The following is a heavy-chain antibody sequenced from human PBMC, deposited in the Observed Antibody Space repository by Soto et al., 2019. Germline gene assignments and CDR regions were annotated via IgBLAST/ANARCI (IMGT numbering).Heavy chain of an antibody. CDR2: IYPGGSDT. D-gene: IGHD2-2*01. Sequence: GESLKISCKASGYNFANYWIGRVRQMPGKGLEWVGIIYPGGSDTRYSPSFQGQVTISADKSTFTAYLQWSSLKASDTAMYYCARHGPYCDGTRCYGDDNWSDAWGLGTLVTVSS. CDR1: GYNFANYW. CDR3: ARHGPYCDGTRCYGDDNWSDA. V-gene: IGHV5-51*01. J-gene: IGHJ5*02.